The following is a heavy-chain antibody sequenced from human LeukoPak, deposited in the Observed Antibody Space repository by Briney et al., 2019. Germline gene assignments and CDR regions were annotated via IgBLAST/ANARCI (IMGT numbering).Heavy chain of an antibody. CDR2: IGGSGGFIT. CDR1: AFTFSSHG. D-gene: IGHD5-12*01. J-gene: IGHJ4*02. CDR3: ARDLGWLHYAD. V-gene: IGHV3-23*01. Sequence: GGSLRLSCAASAFTFSSHGMNWLRQAPGKGLEWVSGIGGSGGFITYYADSVKGRFTVSRDNSKNTLYLQMNSVRADDKAIYYCARDLGWLHYADWGQGTLVTVSS.